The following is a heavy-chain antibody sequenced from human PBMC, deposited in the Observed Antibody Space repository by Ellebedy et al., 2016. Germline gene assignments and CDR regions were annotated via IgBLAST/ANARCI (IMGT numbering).Heavy chain of an antibody. CDR1: GFTFSDHY. CDR2: IRNKANSHTT. J-gene: IGHJ4*02. V-gene: IGHV3-72*01. D-gene: IGHD5-12*01. CDR3: ARDSSGYSGLGTSYFDY. Sequence: GGSLRLSCAASGFTFSDHYMDWVRQAPGTGLEWVGRIRNKANSHTTEYAASVQGRFTISRDDSKNSMYLQMNSLTTEDTAVYYCARDSSGYSGLGTSYFDYWGQGTLVTVSS.